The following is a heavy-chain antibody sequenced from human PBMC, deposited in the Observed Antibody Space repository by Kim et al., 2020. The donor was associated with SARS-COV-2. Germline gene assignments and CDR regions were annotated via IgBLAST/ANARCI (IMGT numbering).Heavy chain of an antibody. CDR3: VKDQHGRGGGYSDDAFEI. CDR2: ISSNGGST. J-gene: IGHJ3*02. CDR1: GFSFSSYA. Sequence: GGSLRLSCPASGFSFSSYAMHWVRPAPGKVLEYVSSISSNGGSTYYADSVKGRLTISRDNTKNTLYLQMSSLRAEDTAVYYCVKDQHGRGGGYSDDAFEIWGQGTMVTVSS. V-gene: IGHV3-64D*09. D-gene: IGHD1-26*01.